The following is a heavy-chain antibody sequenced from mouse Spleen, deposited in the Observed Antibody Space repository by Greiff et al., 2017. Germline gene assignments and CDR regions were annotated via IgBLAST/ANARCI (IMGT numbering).Heavy chain of an antibody. D-gene: IGHD1-1*01. Sequence: QVQLQQSGAELVKPGASVKLSCKASGYTFTSYWMQWVKQRPGQGLEWIGEIDPSDSYTNYNQKFKGKATLTVDTSSSTAYMQLSSLTSEDSAVYYCARLAGGSAWFAYWGQGTLVTVSA. CDR2: IDPSDSYT. V-gene: IGHV1-50*01. CDR1: GYTFTSYW. J-gene: IGHJ3*01. CDR3: ARLAGGSAWFAY.